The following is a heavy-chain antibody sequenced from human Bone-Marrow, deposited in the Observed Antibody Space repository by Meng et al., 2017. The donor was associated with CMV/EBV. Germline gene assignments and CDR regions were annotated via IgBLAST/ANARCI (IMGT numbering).Heavy chain of an antibody. Sequence: SETLSLTCTVSGGSTSSYYWSWIRQPPGKGLEWIGYIYYSGSTNYNPSLKSRVTMSVDTSKNQFSLNLSSVTAADTAVYYCARGKGELGSNWFDPWGQGTLVTVSS. J-gene: IGHJ5*02. CDR2: IYYSGST. D-gene: IGHD1-26*01. V-gene: IGHV4-59*01. CDR3: ARGKGELGSNWFDP. CDR1: GGSTSSYY.